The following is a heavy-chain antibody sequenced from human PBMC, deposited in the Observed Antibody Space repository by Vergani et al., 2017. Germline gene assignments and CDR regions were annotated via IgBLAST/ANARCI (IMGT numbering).Heavy chain of an antibody. CDR1: GGSISSYY. CDR2: IYYSGST. CDR3: ARAYDSSGYYYLI. J-gene: IGHJ3*02. D-gene: IGHD3-22*01. V-gene: IGHV4-59*01. Sequence: QVQLQESGPGLVKPSETLSLTCTVSGGSISSYYWSWIRQPPGKGLEWSGYIYYSGSTNYNPSLKSRVTISVDTSKNQFSLKLSSVTAADTAVYYCARAYDSSGYYYLIWGQGTMVTVSS.